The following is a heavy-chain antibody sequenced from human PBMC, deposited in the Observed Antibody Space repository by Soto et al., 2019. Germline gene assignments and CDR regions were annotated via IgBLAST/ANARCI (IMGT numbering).Heavy chain of an antibody. D-gene: IGHD4-17*01. J-gene: IGHJ6*03. Sequence: EVQLVESGGGLVQPGESLRLSCAASGFTLGSFWMSWVRQSPGRGLEWVANVNVDGTEKYYVDSVKGRFTISRDKVKNALLLHVNALRAEDTAGCFCARHPTVTHNYHHYRDVWGKGATVTV. CDR3: ARHPTVTHNYHHYRDV. CDR2: VNVDGTEK. V-gene: IGHV3-7*01. CDR1: GFTLGSFW.